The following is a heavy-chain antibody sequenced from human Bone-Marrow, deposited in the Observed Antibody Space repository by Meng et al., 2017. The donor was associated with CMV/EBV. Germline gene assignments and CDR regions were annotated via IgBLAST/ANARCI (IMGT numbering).Heavy chain of an antibody. CDR3: ARQGVAGTALHLAY. D-gene: IGHD3-10*01. J-gene: IGHJ4*02. CDR1: GYRFTAYW. CDR2: IFPDDSDT. Sequence: GESLKISCQGSGYRFTAYWIAWVRQMPGKGLEWMGIIFPDDSDTRYSPSFQGQVTISADKSFSTAYLQWSRLKASDTAVYYCARQGVAGTALHLAYWGQGTRVTGSS. V-gene: IGHV5-51*01.